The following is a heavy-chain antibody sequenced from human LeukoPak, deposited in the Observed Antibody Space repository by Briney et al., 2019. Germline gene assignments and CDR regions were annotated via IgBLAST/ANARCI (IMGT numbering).Heavy chain of an antibody. CDR3: AGGGQKGVLLAVAGITPHIDY. V-gene: IGHV3-74*01. Sequence: GGSLRLSCAASGFTFSSYWMHWVRQAPGKGLVWVSRINSDGSSTSYADSVKGRFTISRDNSKNTLYLQMNSLRAEDTAVYYCAGGGQKGVLLAVAGITPHIDYWGQGTLVTVSS. J-gene: IGHJ4*02. CDR1: GFTFSSYW. CDR2: INSDGSST. D-gene: IGHD6-19*01.